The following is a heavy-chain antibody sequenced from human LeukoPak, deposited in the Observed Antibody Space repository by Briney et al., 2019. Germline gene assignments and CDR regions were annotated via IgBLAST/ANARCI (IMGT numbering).Heavy chain of an antibody. CDR1: GFTFSSYG. Sequence: GGSLRLSCAASGFTFSSYGMHWVRQGPGQGLEWVAFIRYDGSNKYYADSVKGRFTISRDNSKNTLYLQMNSLRAEDTAVYYCAKDSRYYDFWSGYSFDAFDIWGQGTMVTVSS. V-gene: IGHV3-30*02. CDR3: AKDSRYYDFWSGYSFDAFDI. CDR2: IRYDGSNK. D-gene: IGHD3-3*01. J-gene: IGHJ3*02.